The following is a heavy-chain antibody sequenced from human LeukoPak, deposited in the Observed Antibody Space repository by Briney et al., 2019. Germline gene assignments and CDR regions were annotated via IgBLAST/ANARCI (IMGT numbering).Heavy chain of an antibody. D-gene: IGHD3-9*01. J-gene: IGHJ4*02. CDR2: IHASGRT. CDR3: ASSSYDLLTGLGLTHDF. Sequence: SASLTVTCTASGWTFTDYFLHWMRQPPGQGLEWMGEIHASGRTNYKSSLKSRVTISVDTTKTQSPLSLSSVTAADTAVYFCASSSYDLLTGLGLTHDFWGQGTLVTVSS. V-gene: IGHV4-34*01. CDR1: GWTFTDYF.